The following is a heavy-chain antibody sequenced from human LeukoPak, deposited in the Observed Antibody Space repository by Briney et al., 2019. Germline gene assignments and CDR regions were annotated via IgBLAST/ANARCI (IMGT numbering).Heavy chain of an antibody. CDR1: GYTFTGYY. D-gene: IGHD3-10*01. J-gene: IGHJ4*02. Sequence: ASVKVSCKASGYTFTGYYMHWVRQAPGQGLEWMGRINPNSGGTNYAQKFQGRVTMTRDTSISTAYMELSRLRSDDTAVYYCARSNYGSGSYYAFDHWGQGTLATVSS. V-gene: IGHV1-2*06. CDR2: INPNSGGT. CDR3: ARSNYGSGSYYAFDH.